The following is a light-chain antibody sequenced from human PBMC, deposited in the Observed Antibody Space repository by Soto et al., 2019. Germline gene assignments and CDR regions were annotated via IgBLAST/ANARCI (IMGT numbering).Light chain of an antibody. CDR1: QSVSSY. J-gene: IGKJ1*01. CDR2: DAS. Sequence: EIVMTQSPATLSVPPVERATLSCRASQSVSSYLAWYQQKPGQAPRLLIYDASNRATGIPARFSGSGSGTDFTLTISSLQPDDFATYYCQQYNSYSFGQGTKVDIK. V-gene: IGKV3D-15*01. CDR3: QQYNSYS.